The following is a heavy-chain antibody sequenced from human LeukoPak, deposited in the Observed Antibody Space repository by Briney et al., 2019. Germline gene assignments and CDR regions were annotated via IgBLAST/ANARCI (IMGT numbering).Heavy chain of an antibody. V-gene: IGHV1-69*02. CDR1: GGTFSSYT. CDR2: IIPILGIA. J-gene: IGHJ4*02. Sequence: ASVKVSCKASGGTFSSYTISWVRQAPGQGLEWMGRIIPILGIANYAQKFQGRVTITADKSTSTAYMELSSLRSEDTAVYYCARHATFDWLLTEFDYWGQGTLVTVSS. D-gene: IGHD3-9*01. CDR3: ARHATFDWLLTEFDY.